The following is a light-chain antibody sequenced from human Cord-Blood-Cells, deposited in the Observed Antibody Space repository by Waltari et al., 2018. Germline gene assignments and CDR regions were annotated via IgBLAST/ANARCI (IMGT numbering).Light chain of an antibody. CDR3: QQYYSYPT. CDR1: RGISSY. CDR2: AAS. J-gene: IGKJ1*01. Sequence: AIRMTQSPSSLSASTGDRATITCRASRGISSYLAWYQQKPGKAPKLLIYAASTLQSGVPVRFSGSGSGTDFTLTISCLQAEDFAAYYCQQYYSYPTFGQGTKVEIK. V-gene: IGKV1-8*01.